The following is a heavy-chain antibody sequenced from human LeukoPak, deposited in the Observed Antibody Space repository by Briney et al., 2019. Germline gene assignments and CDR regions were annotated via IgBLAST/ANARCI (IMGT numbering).Heavy chain of an antibody. Sequence: GGSLRLSCAVSGFTFSNYVMSWVRQAPGKGLEWVANIKQDGSEKYYVDSVKGRFTISRDNAKNSLYLQMNSLRAEDTAVYYCARAPKSLQLWILWGQGTLVTVSS. V-gene: IGHV3-7*01. CDR1: GFTFSNYV. CDR2: IKQDGSEK. CDR3: ARAPKSLQLWIL. J-gene: IGHJ4*02. D-gene: IGHD5-18*01.